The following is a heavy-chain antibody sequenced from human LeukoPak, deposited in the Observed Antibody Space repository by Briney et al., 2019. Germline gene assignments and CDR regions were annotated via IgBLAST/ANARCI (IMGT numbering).Heavy chain of an antibody. CDR2: IYSGGST. J-gene: IGHJ5*02. V-gene: IGHV3-66*02. D-gene: IGHD6-6*01. CDR3: AAKSYSSSSFGWFDP. CDR1: GFTVSSNY. Sequence: GGSLRLSCAASGFTVSSNYMSWVRQAPGKGLEWASVIYSGGSTYYADSVKGRFTISRDNSKNTLYLQMNSLRAEDTAVYYCAAKSYSSSSFGWFDPWGQGTLVTVSS.